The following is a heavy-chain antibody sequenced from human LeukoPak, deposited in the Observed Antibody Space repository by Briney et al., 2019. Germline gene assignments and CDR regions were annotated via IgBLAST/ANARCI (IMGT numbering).Heavy chain of an antibody. CDR2: ITSSGGDT. CDR1: GFTFSSYA. J-gene: IGHJ4*02. CDR3: VKRDGYKYDY. D-gene: IGHD5-24*01. V-gene: IGHV3-23*01. Sequence: GGSLRLSCAASGFTFSSYAMRWVRQAPGRGLEWVSSITSSGGDTYHADSVKGRFTISRDNSKNTLHLQMSSLRAEETAVYYCVKRDGYKYDYWGQGTLVTVSS.